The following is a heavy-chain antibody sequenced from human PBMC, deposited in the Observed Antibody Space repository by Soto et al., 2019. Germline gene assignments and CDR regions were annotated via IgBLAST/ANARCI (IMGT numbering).Heavy chain of an antibody. CDR1: GFTFSSYG. Sequence: GGSLRLSCAASGFTFSSYGMHWVRQAPGKGLEWVAVISYDGSNKYYADSVKGRFTISRDNSKNTLYLQMNSLRAEDTAVYYCAKDHSLLSQVVNLADYWGQGTLVTVSS. CDR2: ISYDGSNK. CDR3: AKDHSLLSQVVNLADY. D-gene: IGHD3-22*01. V-gene: IGHV3-30*18. J-gene: IGHJ4*02.